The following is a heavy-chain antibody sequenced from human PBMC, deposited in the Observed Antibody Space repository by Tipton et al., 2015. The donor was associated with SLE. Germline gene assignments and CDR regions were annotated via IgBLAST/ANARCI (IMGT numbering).Heavy chain of an antibody. CDR3: ARDLGQFDY. V-gene: IGHV4-59*12. CDR1: GGSISSYY. D-gene: IGHD1-26*01. Sequence: TLSLTCTVSGGSISSYYWSWIRQPAGKGLEWIGEINHSGSTNYNPSLKSRVTISVDTPKNQFSLKLSSVTAADTAVYYCARDLGQFDYWGQGTLVTVSS. J-gene: IGHJ4*02. CDR2: INHSGST.